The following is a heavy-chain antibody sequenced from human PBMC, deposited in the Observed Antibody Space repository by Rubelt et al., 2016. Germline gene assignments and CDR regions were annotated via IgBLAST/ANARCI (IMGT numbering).Heavy chain of an antibody. D-gene: IGHD3-3*01. CDR3: ARRGAIFGVVIYFDY. V-gene: IGHV4-39*01. CDR2: IYYSGST. Sequence: QLQLQESGPGLVKPSETLSLTCTVSGGSISSSSYYWGWIRQHPGKGLEWIGSIYYSGSTYYNPSLKSRVTISVDTSKNQFSLKLSSVTAADTAVYYCARRGAIFGVVIYFDYWGQGTLVTVSS. CDR1: GGSISSSSYY. J-gene: IGHJ4*02.